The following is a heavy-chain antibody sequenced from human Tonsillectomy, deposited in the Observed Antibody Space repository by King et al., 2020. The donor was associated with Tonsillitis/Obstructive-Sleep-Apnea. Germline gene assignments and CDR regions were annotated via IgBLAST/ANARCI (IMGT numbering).Heavy chain of an antibody. CDR2: IIPIFGTA. D-gene: IGHD3-9*01. V-gene: IGHV1-69*01. CDR3: ARASHYDMLTGYYVCRMGGWFEP. Sequence: QLVQSGAEVKKPGSSVKVSCKASGGTFSSYAISWVRQAPGQGLEWMGGIIPIFGTANYAQKFQGRVPVPADESTSTAYMELSSLGSEDTAEYYCARASHYDMLTGYYVCRMGGWFEPLGQG. J-gene: IGHJ5*02. CDR1: GGTFSSYA.